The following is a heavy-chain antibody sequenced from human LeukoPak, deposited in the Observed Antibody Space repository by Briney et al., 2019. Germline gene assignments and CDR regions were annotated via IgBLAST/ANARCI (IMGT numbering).Heavy chain of an antibody. D-gene: IGHD3-10*01. CDR2: INPGGSTP. J-gene: IGHJ4*02. V-gene: IGHV3-74*01. CDR1: GFTISSYW. CDR3: ARVRVGAYDFEY. Sequence: PGGSLRLSCAASGFTISSYWIHWVRHGPGTGQVRVSRINPGGSTPTYADSVKGRFTISRDNAKNTLYLQMNSLRAEDTAVYYCARVRVGAYDFEYWGQGTLVTVSS.